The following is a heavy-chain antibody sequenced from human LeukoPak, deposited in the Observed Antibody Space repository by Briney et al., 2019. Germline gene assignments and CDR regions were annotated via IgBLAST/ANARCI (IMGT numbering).Heavy chain of an antibody. D-gene: IGHD6-19*01. CDR3: ARVYSSGWYHWFDP. CDR1: GGSISSYY. V-gene: IGHV4-59*01. J-gene: IGHJ5*02. Sequence: SETLSLTCTVSGGSISSYYWSWIRQPPGKGLEWIGYIYYSGSTNYNPSLKSRVTISVDTSENQFSLKLSSVTAADTAVYYCARVYSSGWYHWFDPWGQGTLVTVSS. CDR2: IYYSGST.